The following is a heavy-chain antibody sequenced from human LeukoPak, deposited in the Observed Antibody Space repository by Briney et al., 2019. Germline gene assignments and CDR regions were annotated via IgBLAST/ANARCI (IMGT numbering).Heavy chain of an antibody. J-gene: IGHJ4*02. D-gene: IGHD3-10*01. CDR3: VRGAYYAASGIYYNLDY. CDR1: GFTFSSYA. Sequence: GGSLRLSCAASGFTFSSYAMSWVRRAPGKGLEWVSAISDSGGSTYYADSVKGRFTISRDNSENTLYLQMNTLRAEDTAVYYCVRGAYYAASGIYYNLDYWGPGTLVTVSS. CDR2: ISDSGGST. V-gene: IGHV3-23*01.